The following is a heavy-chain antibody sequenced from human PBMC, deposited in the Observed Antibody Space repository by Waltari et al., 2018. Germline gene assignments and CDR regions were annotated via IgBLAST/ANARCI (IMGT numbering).Heavy chain of an antibody. J-gene: IGHJ4*02. CDR3: ARDPHCGGNCFSATFDY. V-gene: IGHV3-30*16. D-gene: IGHD2-21*02. CDR1: GFTFTSYS. Sequence: QVHLVESGGGVVQPGGSLRLSCATSGFTFTSYSLHWVRQAPGKGLEGVAIISNDGSGNYYANSVKGRFTISRDNSKNTLYLQMTRLTVEDTAVYYCARDPHCGGNCFSATFDYWGQGTLVTVSS. CDR2: ISNDGSGN.